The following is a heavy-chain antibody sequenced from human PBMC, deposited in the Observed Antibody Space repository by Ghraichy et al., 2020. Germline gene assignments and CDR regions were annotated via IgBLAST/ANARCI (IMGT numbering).Heavy chain of an antibody. J-gene: IGHJ6*02. D-gene: IGHD3-10*01. CDR1: GYTFTGYY. V-gene: IGHV1-2*02. CDR3: ARGYGSGRPLTLYYYYYGMDV. Sequence: ASVKVSCKASGYTFTGYYMHWVRQAPGQGLEWMGWINPNSGGTNYAQKFQGRVTMTRDTSISTAYMELSRLRSDDTAVYYCARGYGSGRPLTLYYYYYGMDVWGQGTTVTVSS. CDR2: INPNSGGT.